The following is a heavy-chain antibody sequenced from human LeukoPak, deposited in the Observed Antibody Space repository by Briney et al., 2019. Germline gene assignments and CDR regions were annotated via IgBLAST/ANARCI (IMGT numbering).Heavy chain of an antibody. CDR2: IYTSGST. D-gene: IGHD6-25*01. CDR3: ARMRLSSYWYFDL. CDR1: GGSISSYY. J-gene: IGHJ2*01. Sequence: NPSETLSLTCTVSGGSISSYYWSWIRQPAGKGLEWIGRIYTSGSTNYNPSLKSRVTMSVDTSKNQFSLWLSSVTAADTAVYYCARMRLSSYWYFDLWGRGTLVTVSS. V-gene: IGHV4-4*07.